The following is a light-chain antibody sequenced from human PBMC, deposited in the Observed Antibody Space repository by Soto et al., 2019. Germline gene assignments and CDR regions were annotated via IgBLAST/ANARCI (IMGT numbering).Light chain of an antibody. CDR2: GAS. J-gene: IGKJ1*01. CDR3: QQRSDWPLT. V-gene: IGKV3-11*01. Sequence: EVVMTQSPATLSVSPGERATLSCRASETVATNLAWYQQKPGQAPRLLISGASTRAAGISDRFSGSGSGTDFTLTISSLEAEDFAVYYCQQRSDWPLTFGQGTKVDIK. CDR1: ETVATN.